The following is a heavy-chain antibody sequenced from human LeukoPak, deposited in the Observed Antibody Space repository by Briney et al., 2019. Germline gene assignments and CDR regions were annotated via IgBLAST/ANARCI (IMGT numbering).Heavy chain of an antibody. D-gene: IGHD3-22*01. J-gene: IGHJ4*02. CDR2: ISWNSGST. CDR3: AKGRYYDTSGYPIDH. Sequence: GGSLRLSCAASGFTFDDYAMHWVRQAPGKGLEWVSGISWNSGSTGYADSVKGRFTISRDTSKNTLYLQMNSLRADDTAVYYCAKGRYYDTSGYPIDHWGQGTLVTVSS. V-gene: IGHV3-9*01. CDR1: GFTFDDYA.